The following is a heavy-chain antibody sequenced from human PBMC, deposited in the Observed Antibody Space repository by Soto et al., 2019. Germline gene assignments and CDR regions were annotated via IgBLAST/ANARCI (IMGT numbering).Heavy chain of an antibody. CDR1: GFTFSSYG. Sequence: GGSLRLSCAASGFTFSSYGMHWVRQAPGKGLEWVAVIWYDGSNKYYADSVKGRFTISRDNSKNTLYLQMNSLRAEDTAVYYCARDEYYYDSTGYYHWSNWDYGMDVWGQGTTVTVSS. D-gene: IGHD3-22*01. CDR3: ARDEYYYDSTGYYHWSNWDYGMDV. V-gene: IGHV3-33*01. J-gene: IGHJ6*02. CDR2: IWYDGSNK.